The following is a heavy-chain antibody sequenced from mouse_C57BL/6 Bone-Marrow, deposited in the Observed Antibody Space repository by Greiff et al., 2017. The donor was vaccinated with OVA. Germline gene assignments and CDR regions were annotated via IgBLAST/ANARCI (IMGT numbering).Heavy chain of an antibody. CDR2: IWWDDDK. CDR1: GFSLSTFGMG. Sequence: QVTLKVSGPGILQPSQTLSLTCSFSGFSLSTFGMGVGWIRQPSGMGLEWLVHIWWDDDKYYNPALKRPLTISNDTSKNQVFLKFANVDTADTATYYCARPRYGSSYYYAMDYWGQGTSVTVSS. D-gene: IGHD1-1*01. J-gene: IGHJ4*01. CDR3: ARPRYGSSYYYAMDY. V-gene: IGHV8-8*01.